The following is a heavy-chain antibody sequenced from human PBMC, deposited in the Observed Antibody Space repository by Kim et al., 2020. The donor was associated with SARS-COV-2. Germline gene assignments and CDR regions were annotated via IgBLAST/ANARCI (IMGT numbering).Heavy chain of an antibody. J-gene: IGHJ4*02. D-gene: IGHD3-16*01. CDR3: SRSAGPYDYYFDY. Sequence: GESLKISCKGSGYNFPSYWIGWVRQMPGKGLEWMGIIYLRDSDTRYSPSFQGQVTISADKSTTTAYLQWSSLKASDTAMYYCSRSAGPYDYYFDYWGQGTLVTVSS. V-gene: IGHV5-51*01. CDR1: GYNFPSYW. CDR2: IYLRDSDT.